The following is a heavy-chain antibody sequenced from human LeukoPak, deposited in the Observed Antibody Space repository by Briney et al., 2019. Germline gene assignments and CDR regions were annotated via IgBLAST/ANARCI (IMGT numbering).Heavy chain of an antibody. Sequence: SETLSLTCAVSGGSFSDYSWSWIRQSPGKGLEWIGEINHSGSTNYNPSLKSRVTVSIDTSKNQFSLNLSSVTAADTAVYYCARPSWFDPWGQGTLVTVSS. CDR1: GGSFSDYS. J-gene: IGHJ5*02. CDR3: ARPSWFDP. V-gene: IGHV4-34*01. CDR2: INHSGST.